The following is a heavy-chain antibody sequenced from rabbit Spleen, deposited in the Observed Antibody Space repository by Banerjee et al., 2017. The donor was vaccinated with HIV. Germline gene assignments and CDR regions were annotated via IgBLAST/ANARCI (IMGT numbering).Heavy chain of an antibody. D-gene: IGHD1-1*01. J-gene: IGHJ4*01. Sequence: EQLEESGGGLVKPEGSLTLTCKASGVSLNDKDVMCWVRQAPGKGLEWIACIGAGSSGSTYSATWAKGRFTISKTSSTTVTLQMTSLTAADTATYFCARDLVAVIGWNFNLWGQGTLVTVS. CDR1: GVSLNDKDV. CDR3: ARDLVAVIGWNFNL. CDR2: IGAGSSGST. V-gene: IGHV1S45*01.